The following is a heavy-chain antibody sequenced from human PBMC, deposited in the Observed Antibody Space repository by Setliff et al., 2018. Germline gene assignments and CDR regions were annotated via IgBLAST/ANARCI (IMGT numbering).Heavy chain of an antibody. D-gene: IGHD6-19*01. Sequence: ETLSLTCTVSGGSISSYYWSWIRQPAGKGLEWIGHIYIGGNANYNPSLKSRVTMSIDTSKNQFSLKLNSVTAADMAVYYCAREQWLDPPGYYYMDVWAKGTTVTVSS. V-gene: IGHV4-4*07. CDR3: AREQWLDPPGYYYMDV. J-gene: IGHJ6*03. CDR2: IYIGGNA. CDR1: GGSISSYY.